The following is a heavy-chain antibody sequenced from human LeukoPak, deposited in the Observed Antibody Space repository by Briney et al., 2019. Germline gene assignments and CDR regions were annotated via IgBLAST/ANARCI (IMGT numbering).Heavy chain of an antibody. CDR3: ARDPGYYGSGTYPTLFDF. D-gene: IGHD3-10*01. CDR2: ISYDGSNK. CDR1: GFTFRSYG. Sequence: GRSLRLSCAASGFTFRSYGVHWVRQAPGKGLEWVALISYDGSNKYYADSVKGRFTISRDNSKNTLYLQMNSLRAEDTAMYYCARDPGYYGSGTYPTLFDFWGQGTLVTVSS. J-gene: IGHJ4*02. V-gene: IGHV3-30*03.